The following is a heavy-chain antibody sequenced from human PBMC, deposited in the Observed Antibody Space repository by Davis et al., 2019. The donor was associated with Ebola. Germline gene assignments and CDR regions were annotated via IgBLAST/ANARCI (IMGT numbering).Heavy chain of an antibody. Sequence: LRLSCSVSGGSISNGAYYCSWIRQHPGKGLEWIGYMRYSGGTYYNPSLKSRVTISVDKSKNQFSLKLSSVTAADTAIYYCAWNIPTAGFDPWGQGTLVTVSS. J-gene: IGHJ5*02. CDR2: MRYSGGT. CDR3: AWNIPTAGFDP. D-gene: IGHD1-1*01. V-gene: IGHV4-31*09. CDR1: GGSISNGAYY.